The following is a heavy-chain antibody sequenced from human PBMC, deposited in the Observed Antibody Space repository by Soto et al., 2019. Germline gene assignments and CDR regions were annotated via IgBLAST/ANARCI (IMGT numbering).Heavy chain of an antibody. Sequence: PSETLSLTCSVSGGSIDTYYWTWFRQAPGRGLECIGNIYYSGTTNINPALESRVSLSIDRAKRQFSLTLSSVTAADTAVYYCARTFDYYGMDVWGQGTTVTVSS. CDR2: IYYSGTT. CDR3: ARTFDYYGMDV. J-gene: IGHJ6*02. V-gene: IGHV4-59*13. CDR1: GGSIDTYY.